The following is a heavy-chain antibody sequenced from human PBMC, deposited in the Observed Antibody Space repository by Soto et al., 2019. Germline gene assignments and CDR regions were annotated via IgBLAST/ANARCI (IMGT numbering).Heavy chain of an antibody. D-gene: IGHD2-15*01. CDR2: IYSNGNT. CDR3: AREQPPALYFGMDV. V-gene: IGHV3-66*01. CDR1: GLTVSSNY. J-gene: IGHJ6*02. Sequence: EVQLVESGGGLVQPGGSLRLSCAASGLTVSSNYMSWVRQAPGKGLEWVSVIYSNGNTYYADSVKGRFTISRDNSKNTVYLQMNSLRAEDTAVYYCAREQPPALYFGMDVWGQGTTVTVS.